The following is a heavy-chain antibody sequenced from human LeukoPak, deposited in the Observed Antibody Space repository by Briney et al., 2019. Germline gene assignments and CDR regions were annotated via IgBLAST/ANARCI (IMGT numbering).Heavy chain of an antibody. CDR2: ISSSSSYI. J-gene: IGHJ4*02. Sequence: TGGSLRLSCAASGFTFSSYSMNWVRQAPGKGLEWVSSISSSSSYIYYADSVKGRFTISRDNAKNSLHLQMSSLRAEDTAVYYCARDPVLRYYDSSGTRVDYWGQGTLVTVSS. V-gene: IGHV3-21*01. D-gene: IGHD3-22*01. CDR1: GFTFSSYS. CDR3: ARDPVLRYYDSSGTRVDY.